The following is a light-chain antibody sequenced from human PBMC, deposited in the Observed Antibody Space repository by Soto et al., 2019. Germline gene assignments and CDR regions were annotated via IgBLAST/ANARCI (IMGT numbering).Light chain of an antibody. CDR1: SDDVGNFNL. J-gene: IGLJ2*01. CDR3: CSYAGGSIYVL. V-gene: IGLV2-23*02. CDR2: EVS. Sequence: QAVVTQPASVSGSPGQSITISCTGTSDDVGNFNLVSWYQHHPGKAPNLIIYEVSKRPSGVSNRFSGSKSGNTASLTISGLQAEDEADYYCCSYAGGSIYVLFGGGTKLTVL.